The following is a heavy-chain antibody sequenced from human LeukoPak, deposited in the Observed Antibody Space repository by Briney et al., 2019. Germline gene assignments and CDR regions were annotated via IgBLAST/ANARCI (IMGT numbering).Heavy chain of an antibody. CDR3: VRDGEYSHGIDFDY. Sequence: HPGGSLRLSCAASGFTLSNSWMHWVRQAPGKGLVWVSRTNGDGSDTSYADSVKGRFTISRDSATNTLYLQMNSLRAEDTAIYYCVRDGEYSHGIDFDYWGQGTLVTVSP. CDR2: TNGDGSDT. V-gene: IGHV3-74*01. CDR1: GFTLSNSW. J-gene: IGHJ4*02. D-gene: IGHD5-18*01.